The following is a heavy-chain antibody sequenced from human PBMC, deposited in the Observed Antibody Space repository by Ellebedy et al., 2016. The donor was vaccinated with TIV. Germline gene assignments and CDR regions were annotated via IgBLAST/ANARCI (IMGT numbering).Heavy chain of an antibody. CDR1: GGAISSSSYY. CDR3: ARLSDANYGNDF. Sequence: SETLSLXCTVSGGAISSSSYYWTWIRQPPGKGLEWIGSFYYSGSTHYNASLRGRVTMSVDTSKNQFSLKMNDVTAADTAVFYCARLSDANYGNDFWGQGTLVTVSS. V-gene: IGHV4-39*01. J-gene: IGHJ4*02. D-gene: IGHD4-11*01. CDR2: FYYSGST.